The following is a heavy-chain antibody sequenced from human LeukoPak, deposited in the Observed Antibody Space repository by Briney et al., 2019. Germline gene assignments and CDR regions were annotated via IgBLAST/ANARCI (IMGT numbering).Heavy chain of an antibody. V-gene: IGHV3-48*04. J-gene: IGHJ4*02. CDR1: GFTFSSYS. Sequence: QTGGSLRLSCAASGFTFSSYSMNWVRQAPGKGLEWVSYISSSSSTIYYADSVKGRFTISRDNAKNSLYLQMNSLRAEDTAVYHCARGSGGSCYLGIDCWGQGTLVTVSS. CDR2: ISSSSSTI. D-gene: IGHD2-15*01. CDR3: ARGSGGSCYLGIDC.